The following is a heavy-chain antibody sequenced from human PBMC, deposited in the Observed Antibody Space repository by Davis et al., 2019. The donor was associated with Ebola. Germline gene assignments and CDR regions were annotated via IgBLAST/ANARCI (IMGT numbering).Heavy chain of an antibody. D-gene: IGHD6-19*01. CDR2: IKQDGSEK. V-gene: IGHV3-7*03. CDR1: GFTFSSYW. CDR3: AKDREQWLVLDY. J-gene: IGHJ4*02. Sequence: GGSLRLSCAASGFTFSSYWMSWVRQAPGKGLEWVANIKQDGSEKYYVDSVKGRFTISRDSAKNSLYLQMNSLRAEDTAVYYCAKDREQWLVLDYWGQGTLVTVSS.